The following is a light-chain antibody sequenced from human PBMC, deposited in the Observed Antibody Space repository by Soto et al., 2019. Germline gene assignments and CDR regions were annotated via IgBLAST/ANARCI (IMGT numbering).Light chain of an antibody. CDR1: SSDVGAYNY. CDR3: SSYTRSRTYV. V-gene: IGLV2-14*01. Sequence: QSVLTQPASVSGSPVLSITISCTGTSSDVGAYNYVSWFQQHPGKAPKLLIYEVSNRPSGVSYRFSGSKSGSTASLTISGLQAEDEADYYCSSYTRSRTYVFGTGTKVTVL. CDR2: EVS. J-gene: IGLJ1*01.